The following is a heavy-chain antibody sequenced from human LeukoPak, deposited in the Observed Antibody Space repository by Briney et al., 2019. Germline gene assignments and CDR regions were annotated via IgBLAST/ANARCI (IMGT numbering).Heavy chain of an antibody. D-gene: IGHD3-10*01. CDR3: ARGCGLLWFGVNLPNWFDP. CDR2: IYYSGST. Sequence: SETLSLTCPVSGGSISSYYWSWIRQPPGKGLEWIGYIYYSGSTNYNPSLKSRVTISVDTSKNQFSLKLSSVTAADTAVYYCARGCGLLWFGVNLPNWFDPWGQGTLVTVSS. J-gene: IGHJ5*02. CDR1: GGSISSYY. V-gene: IGHV4-59*01.